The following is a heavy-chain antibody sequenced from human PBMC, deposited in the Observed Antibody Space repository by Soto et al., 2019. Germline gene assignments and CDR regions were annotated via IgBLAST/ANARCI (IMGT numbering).Heavy chain of an antibody. CDR3: VKANDQQLVEGGPFDM. V-gene: IGHV3-9*01. D-gene: IGHD6-13*01. Sequence: AQLVESGGGLVQPGRSLRLSCAASGFTFDDFAMHWVRQAPGRGLEWVSGINWSGGSSGYSDSVKGRFTISRDNAKNSLYLEMNSLRVEDTALFYCVKANDQQLVEGGPFDMWGQGTMVTFSS. CDR1: GFTFDDFA. CDR2: INWSGGSS. J-gene: IGHJ3*02.